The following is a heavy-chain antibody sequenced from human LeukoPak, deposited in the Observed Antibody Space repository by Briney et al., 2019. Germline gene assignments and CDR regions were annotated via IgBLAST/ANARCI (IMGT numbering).Heavy chain of an antibody. V-gene: IGHV4-59*08. CDR1: GDSITSFY. D-gene: IGHD6-19*01. CDR2: IFHSGTT. Sequence: PSETLSLTCTVSGDSITSFYWSWIRQPPGKGLEWVGLIFHSGTTDYTPSLKTRVTMSIDTSKNQFSLKLSSVTAADTAVYYCARHEGYSSGWANWFDPWGQGTLVTVSS. J-gene: IGHJ5*02. CDR3: ARHEGYSSGWANWFDP.